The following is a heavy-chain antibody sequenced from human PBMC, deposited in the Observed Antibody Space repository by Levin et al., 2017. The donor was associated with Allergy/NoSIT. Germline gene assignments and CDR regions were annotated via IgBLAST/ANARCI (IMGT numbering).Heavy chain of an antibody. V-gene: IGHV3-7*01. CDR3: ARDDCSSTSCYIGY. Sequence: GGSLRLSCAASGFTFSSYWMSWVRQAPGKGLEWVANIKQDGSEKYYVDSVKGRFTISRDNAKNSLYLQMNSLRAEDTAVYYCARDDCSSTSCYIGYWGQGTLVTVSS. D-gene: IGHD2-2*02. CDR1: GFTFSSYW. CDR2: IKQDGSEK. J-gene: IGHJ4*02.